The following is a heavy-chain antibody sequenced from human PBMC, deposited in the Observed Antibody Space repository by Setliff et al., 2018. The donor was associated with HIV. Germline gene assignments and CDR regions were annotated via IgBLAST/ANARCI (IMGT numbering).Heavy chain of an antibody. D-gene: IGHD2-15*01. V-gene: IGHV4-39*01. CDR2: IYYRGST. CDR3: AREHCSGGSCNGFDI. J-gene: IGHJ3*02. CDR1: GGSISSSSYY. Sequence: SETLSLTCTVSGGSISSSSYYWGWIRQPPGKGLEWIGSIYYRGSTYYNPSLKSRVTISVDTSKNQFSLKLGSVTAADTAMYYCAREHCSGGSCNGFDIRGQGTMVTVSS.